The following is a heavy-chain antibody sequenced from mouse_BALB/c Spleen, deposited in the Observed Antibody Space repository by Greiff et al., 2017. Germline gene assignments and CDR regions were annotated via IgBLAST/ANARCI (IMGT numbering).Heavy chain of an antibody. CDR1: GFTFSSYA. V-gene: IGHV5-6-5*01. Sequence: EVQGVESGGGLVKPGGSLKLSCAASGFTFSSYAMSWVRQTPEKRLEWVASISSGGSTYYPDSVKGRFTISRDNARNILYLQMSSLRSEDTAMYYCARVEGPTGYFDVWGAGTTVTVSS. CDR3: ARVEGPTGYFDV. CDR2: ISSGGST. J-gene: IGHJ1*01.